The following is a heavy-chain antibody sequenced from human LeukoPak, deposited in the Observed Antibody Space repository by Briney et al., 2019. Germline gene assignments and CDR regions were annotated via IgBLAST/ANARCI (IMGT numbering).Heavy chain of an antibody. CDR3: AKDARGSYTGTYFDY. D-gene: IGHD1-26*01. Sequence: GGSLRLSCAASGFTFSSYGMSWVRQAPGKGLEWVSAISGSGGSTYYADSVKGRFTISRDNSKNTLYLQMNSLRAEDTAVYYCAKDARGSYTGTYFDYWGQGTLVTVSS. V-gene: IGHV3-23*01. J-gene: IGHJ4*02. CDR2: ISGSGGST. CDR1: GFTFSSYG.